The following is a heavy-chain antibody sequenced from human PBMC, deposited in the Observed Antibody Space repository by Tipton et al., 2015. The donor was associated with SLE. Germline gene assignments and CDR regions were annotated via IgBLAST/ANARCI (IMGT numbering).Heavy chain of an antibody. J-gene: IGHJ5*02. CDR1: GGSFSGYY. V-gene: IGHV4-34*01. Sequence: TLSLTCAVYGGSFSGYYWSWIRQPPGKGLEWIGEINHSGSTNYNPSLKSRVTISVDTSKNQFSLKLSSVTAADTAVYYCARGDFTGATTWFDPWVQGTLVTVSS. CDR3: ARGDFTGATTWFDP. D-gene: IGHD1-26*01. CDR2: INHSGST.